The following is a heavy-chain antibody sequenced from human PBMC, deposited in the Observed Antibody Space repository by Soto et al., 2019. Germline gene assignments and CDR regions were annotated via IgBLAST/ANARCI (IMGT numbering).Heavy chain of an antibody. D-gene: IGHD6-19*01. J-gene: IGHJ4*03. CDR1: GDSISSGSY. CDR2: IYHGGTT. V-gene: IGHV4-38-2*02. CDR3: ARVHVMVVAGSTFDY. Sequence: SETLSLTCTVSGDSISSGSYWGCIRQPPGEGPEWIASIYHGGTTFYNPSLKSRISISVDTSKNQFSLRLTSVTAADTATYYCARVHVMVVAGSTFDYWGPGTLVTVSS.